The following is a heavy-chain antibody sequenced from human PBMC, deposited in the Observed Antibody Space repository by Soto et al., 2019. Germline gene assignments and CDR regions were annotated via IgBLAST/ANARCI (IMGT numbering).Heavy chain of an antibody. CDR2: IDGSGNTK. CDR1: GFTFNDFE. D-gene: IGHD3-10*01. Sequence: EVQLLESGGGLVQPGGSLRLSCGVSGFTFNDFEMNWVRQAPGKGLEWRAYIDGSGNTKKYADSVRGRFTSSRDKPHNSLFLQTSSRRAADTTLYYYASGFGRFNYWHQRTLVSASS. CDR3: ASGFGRFNY. V-gene: IGHV3-48*03. J-gene: IGHJ4*01.